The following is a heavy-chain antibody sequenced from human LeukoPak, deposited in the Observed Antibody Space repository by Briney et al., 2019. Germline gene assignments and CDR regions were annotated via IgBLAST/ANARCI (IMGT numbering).Heavy chain of an antibody. J-gene: IGHJ6*03. CDR1: GYTFTSYD. Sequence: GASVKVSCKASGYTFTSYDINWVRQATGQGLEWMGWMNPNSGNTGYAQKFQGRVTMTTDTSTSTAYMELRSLRSDDTAVYYCARVAHCSSTSCYAGGKGYYYYYMDVWGKGTTVTISS. CDR2: MNPNSGNT. CDR3: ARVAHCSSTSCYAGGKGYYYYYMDV. D-gene: IGHD2-2*01. V-gene: IGHV1-8*01.